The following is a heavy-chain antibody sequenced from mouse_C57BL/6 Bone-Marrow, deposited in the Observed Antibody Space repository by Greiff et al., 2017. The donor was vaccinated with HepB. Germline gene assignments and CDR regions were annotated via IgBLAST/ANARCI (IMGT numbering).Heavy chain of an antibody. J-gene: IGHJ2*01. CDR2: IYPGDGDT. CDR1: GYAFSSSW. CDR3: ARSPITTVVAYYFDY. D-gene: IGHD1-1*01. Sequence: QVQLKQSGPELVKPGASVKISCKASGYAFSSSWMNWVKQRPGKGLEWIGRIYPGDGDTNYNGKFKGKATLTADKSSSTAYMQLSSLTSEDSAVYFCARSPITTVVAYYFDYWGQGTTLTVSS. V-gene: IGHV1-82*01.